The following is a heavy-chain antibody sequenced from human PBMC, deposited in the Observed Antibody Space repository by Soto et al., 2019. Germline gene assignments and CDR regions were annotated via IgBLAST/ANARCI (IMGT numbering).Heavy chain of an antibody. J-gene: IGHJ6*02. D-gene: IGHD3-3*01. V-gene: IGHV3-23*01. Sequence: GESLRLSCAASGFTFSSYAMSWVRQAPGKGLEWVSAISGSGGSTYYADSVKGRFTISRDNSKNTLYLQMNSLRAEDTAVYYCAKDRGLRRITIFGVVPNYGMDVWGQGTTVTVSS. CDR3: AKDRGLRRITIFGVVPNYGMDV. CDR2: ISGSGGST. CDR1: GFTFSSYA.